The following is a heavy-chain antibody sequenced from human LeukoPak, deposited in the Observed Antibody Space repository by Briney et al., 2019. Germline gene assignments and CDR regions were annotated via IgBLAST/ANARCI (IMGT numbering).Heavy chain of an antibody. CDR3: ARASDYYDSSGYYGENFDY. CDR2: ISSSSSTI. Sequence: PGGSLRLSCAASGFTFSSYSVNWVRQAPGKGLEWVSYISSSSSTIYYADSVKGRFTISRDNAKNSLYLQMNSLRDEDTAVYYCARASDYYDSSGYYGENFDYWGQGTLVTVSS. D-gene: IGHD3-22*01. V-gene: IGHV3-48*02. J-gene: IGHJ4*02. CDR1: GFTFSSYS.